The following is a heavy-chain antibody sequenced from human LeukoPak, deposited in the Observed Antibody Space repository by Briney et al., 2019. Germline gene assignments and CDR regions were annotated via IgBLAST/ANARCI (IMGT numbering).Heavy chain of an antibody. CDR2: ISVDGNIK. CDR1: GFTFSTYS. Sequence: GGSLRLSCAASGFTFSTYSMHWVRQAPGKGLEWVAVISVDGNIKRTADSVKGRFTISRDNAKNSLYLQMNSLRAEDTAVYYCARLGAAQEVDYWGQGTLVTVSS. D-gene: IGHD6-6*01. V-gene: IGHV3-30-3*01. J-gene: IGHJ4*02. CDR3: ARLGAAQEVDY.